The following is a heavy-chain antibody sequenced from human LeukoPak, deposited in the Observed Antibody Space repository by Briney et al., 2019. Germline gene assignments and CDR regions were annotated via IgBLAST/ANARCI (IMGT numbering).Heavy chain of an antibody. Sequence: GGSLRLSCAASDFTLSYFVMNWVRQAPGKGLEWVSSIDSNGGNTFYTDSVKGRFIISRDNARNTPFLQMNSLKADDTAIYFCARGAYSRAWPTISGGIFDYWGQGSMVTVSS. D-gene: IGHD6-19*01. CDR2: IDSNGGNT. CDR1: DFTLSYFV. V-gene: IGHV3-23*01. CDR3: ARGAYSRAWPTISGGIFDY. J-gene: IGHJ4*02.